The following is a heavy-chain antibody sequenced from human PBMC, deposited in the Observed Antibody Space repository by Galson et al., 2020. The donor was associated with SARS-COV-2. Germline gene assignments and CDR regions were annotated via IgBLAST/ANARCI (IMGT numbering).Heavy chain of an antibody. CDR2: ISGSGAGT. CDR1: GFAFSNSV. CDR3: AKVVSSYCSGGSRSPAMWFDA. D-gene: IGHD2-15*01. J-gene: IGHJ5*02. Sequence: GESLKISCAASGFAFSNSVMSWVRQAPGKGLEWVSAISGSGAGTYYADSVKGRFTISRDNSKNTVYLQMKSLRAGDTAAYFCAKVVSSYCSGGSRSPAMWFDAWGQGTLVTVSS. V-gene: IGHV3-23*01.